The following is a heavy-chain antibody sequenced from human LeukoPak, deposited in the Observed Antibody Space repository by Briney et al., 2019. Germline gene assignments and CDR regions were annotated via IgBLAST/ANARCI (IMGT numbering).Heavy chain of an antibody. CDR3: ARDWGVEARPGYMDV. D-gene: IGHD6-6*01. V-gene: IGHV1-18*01. CDR1: GYTFTSYG. J-gene: IGHJ6*03. CDR2: ISAYNGNT. Sequence: ASVKVSCKASGYTFTSYGISWVRQAPGQGLEWMGWISAYNGNTNYAQKLQGRVTMTTDTSTSTAYMELRSLRSDDTAVYFCARDWGVEARPGYMDVWGKGTTVTVSS.